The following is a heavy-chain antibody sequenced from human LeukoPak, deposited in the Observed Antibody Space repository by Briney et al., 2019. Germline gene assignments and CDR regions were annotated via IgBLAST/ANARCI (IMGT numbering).Heavy chain of an antibody. Sequence: ASVKVSCKASGDTFTSYGFIWVRQAPGQGLEWMGWISAYNGNTNYAQKLQGRITMTTDTSTTTVYMELRSLRSDDTAMYYCARGGASGPQGFDYWGQGTLVTVSS. D-gene: IGHD1-26*01. CDR2: ISAYNGNT. J-gene: IGHJ4*02. CDR1: GDTFTSYG. CDR3: ARGGASGPQGFDY. V-gene: IGHV1-18*01.